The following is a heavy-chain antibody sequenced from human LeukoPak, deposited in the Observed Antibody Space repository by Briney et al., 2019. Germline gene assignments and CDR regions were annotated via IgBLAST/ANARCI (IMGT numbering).Heavy chain of an antibody. CDR1: GGSISSYY. D-gene: IGHD3-10*01. V-gene: IGHV4-59*01. Sequence: PSETLSLTCTVSGGSISSYYWSWIRQPPGKGLEWIGYIYYSGSTNYNPSLKSRVTISVDTSKSQFSLKLSSVTAADTAVYYCARSRRGPVDFDYWGQGTLVTVSS. CDR3: ARSRRGPVDFDY. J-gene: IGHJ4*02. CDR2: IYYSGST.